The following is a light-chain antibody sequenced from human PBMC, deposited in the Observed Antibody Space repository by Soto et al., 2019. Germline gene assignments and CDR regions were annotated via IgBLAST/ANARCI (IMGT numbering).Light chain of an antibody. CDR2: GAS. CDR3: QQSGSSFYT. V-gene: IGKV3-20*01. Sequence: EIVLTQSPGTLSLSPGERATLSCRASQSVSSAYLAWYQQIPGQAPRLLIYGASSRATGIPDRFSGSGSGTDFTLTISGLEPEDSAGYYCQQSGSSFYTFGQGTKLEIK. J-gene: IGKJ2*01. CDR1: QSVSSAY.